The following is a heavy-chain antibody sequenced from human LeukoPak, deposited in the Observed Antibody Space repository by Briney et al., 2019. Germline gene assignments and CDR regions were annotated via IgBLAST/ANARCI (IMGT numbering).Heavy chain of an antibody. D-gene: IGHD4-17*01. CDR1: GFTFTDYY. V-gene: IGHV3-11*01. J-gene: IGHJ4*02. CDR2: ISVSGTTM. CDR3: ARVGRLQYGDYVAFDY. Sequence: GVSLRLSCATSGFTFTDYYMTWIRQAPGKGLEWISYISVSGTTMYYADSVKGRFTLSRDNAKNSLCLQMNSLRADDTAVYYCARVGRLQYGDYVAFDYWGQGALVTVSS.